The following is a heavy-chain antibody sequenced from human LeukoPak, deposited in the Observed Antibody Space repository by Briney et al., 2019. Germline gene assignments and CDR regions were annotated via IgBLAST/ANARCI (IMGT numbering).Heavy chain of an antibody. Sequence: SETLSLTCAVYGGSFSGYYWSWIRQAPGKGLEWVGYVYNSGDTGKNPSLKSRVTILLDTSKNQCSLKLTPVSAADTAVYYCARLKLGAYFDLWGRGTLVTVSS. CDR3: ARLKLGAYFDL. V-gene: IGHV4-59*08. CDR2: VYNSGDT. J-gene: IGHJ2*01. CDR1: GGSFSGYY. D-gene: IGHD3-16*01.